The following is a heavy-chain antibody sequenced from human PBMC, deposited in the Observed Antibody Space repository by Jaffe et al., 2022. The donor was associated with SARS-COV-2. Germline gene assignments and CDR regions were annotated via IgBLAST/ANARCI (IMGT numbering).Heavy chain of an antibody. CDR1: GGSISSSSYY. J-gene: IGHJ4*02. CDR3: ARTTSGWHDFDY. D-gene: IGHD6-19*01. Sequence: QLQLQESGPGLVKPSETLSLTCTVSGGSISSSSYYWGWIRQPPGKGLEWIGSIYYSGSTYYNPSLKSRVTISVDTSKNQFSLKLSSVTAADTAVYYCARTTSGWHDFDYWGQGTLVTVSS. V-gene: IGHV4-39*01. CDR2: IYYSGST.